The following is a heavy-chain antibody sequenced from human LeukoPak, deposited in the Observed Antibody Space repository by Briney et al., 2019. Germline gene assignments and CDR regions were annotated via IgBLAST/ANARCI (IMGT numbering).Heavy chain of an antibody. D-gene: IGHD3-10*01. Sequence: PSETLSLTCNVSGYSISRGYYWGWIRQPPGKGLEWIGSVHHTGSTYYNPSLRSRVSISVDKSTNHISLEVTSVTAADTAVYYCARDWGFGDSEDWFDPWGQGTLVTVS. V-gene: IGHV4-38-2*02. CDR2: VHHTGST. CDR3: ARDWGFGDSEDWFDP. J-gene: IGHJ5*02. CDR1: GYSISRGYY.